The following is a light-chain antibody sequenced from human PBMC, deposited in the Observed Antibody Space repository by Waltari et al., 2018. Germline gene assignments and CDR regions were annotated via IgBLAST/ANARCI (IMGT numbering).Light chain of an antibody. Sequence: QSALTQPASVSWSPYQSIPISCTGTSSYVGRYTLFSWYQQHPGKAPKLMISEVNELPSGVSIRFYGSKSGNTASLTISGLQAEDEADYYCCSYAGSNTVLFGGGTKLTVL. V-gene: IGLV2-23*02. CDR3: CSYAGSNTVL. CDR1: SSYVGRYTL. J-gene: IGLJ2*01. CDR2: EVN.